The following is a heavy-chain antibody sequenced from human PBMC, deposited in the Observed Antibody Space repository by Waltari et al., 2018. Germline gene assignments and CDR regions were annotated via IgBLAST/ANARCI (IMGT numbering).Heavy chain of an antibody. Sequence: DVQLVESGGGLVQPGGSLRLSCAASGFTFIPYWMHWVRQAPGKGLVWVSRVRMDGTTTDYADSVKGRFTISRDNAKNTLYLQMNSLRTEDTAVYYCAKVGILAGYNYGIDVWGQGTTVTVSS. CDR2: VRMDGTTT. CDR1: GFTFIPYW. D-gene: IGHD3-9*01. J-gene: IGHJ6*02. V-gene: IGHV3-74*01. CDR3: AKVGILAGYNYGIDV.